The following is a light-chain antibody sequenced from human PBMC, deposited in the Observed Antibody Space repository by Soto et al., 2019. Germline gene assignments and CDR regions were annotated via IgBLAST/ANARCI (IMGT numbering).Light chain of an antibody. CDR1: QSISSSY. CDR3: QQDYNLPVT. J-gene: IGKJ1*01. V-gene: IGKV3-20*01. CDR2: GAS. Sequence: EIVLTQSPGTLSLSPGKRATLSCRASQSISSSYLAWYQQRPGQAPRLLIYGASSRATGIPDRFSGSGSGTEFTLTISSLQSEDFAFYYCQQDYNLPVTFGQGTKVDIK.